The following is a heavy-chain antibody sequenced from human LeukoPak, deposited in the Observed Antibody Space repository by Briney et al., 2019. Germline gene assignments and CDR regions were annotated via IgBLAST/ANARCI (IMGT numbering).Heavy chain of an antibody. V-gene: IGHV1-18*01. Sequence: ASVKVSCKASGYTFTSYGISWVRQAPGQGLEWTGWISAYNGNTNYAQKLQGRVTMTTDTSTSTAYMELRSLRSDYTAVYYCARDMSSSRYFDLWGRGTLVTVSS. J-gene: IGHJ2*01. D-gene: IGHD6-6*01. CDR3: ARDMSSSRYFDL. CDR1: GYTFTSYG. CDR2: ISAYNGNT.